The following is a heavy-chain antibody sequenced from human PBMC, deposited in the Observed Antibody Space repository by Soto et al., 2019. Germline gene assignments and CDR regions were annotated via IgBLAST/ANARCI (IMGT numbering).Heavy chain of an antibody. CDR2: IYWDDDK. J-gene: IGHJ5*02. V-gene: IGHV2-5*02. CDR3: AHRPDTAMDLYNWFDP. Sequence: QITLKESGPTLVKPTQTLTLTCTFSGFSLSTSGVGVGWIRQPPGKALEWLALIYWDDDKRYSPSLKSRLTITXXTXKXXVVLTMTNMDPVDTATYYCAHRPDTAMDLYNWFDPWGQGTLVTVSS. CDR1: GFSLSTSGVG. D-gene: IGHD5-18*01.